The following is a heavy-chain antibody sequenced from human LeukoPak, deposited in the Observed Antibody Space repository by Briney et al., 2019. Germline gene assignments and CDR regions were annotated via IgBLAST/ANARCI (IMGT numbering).Heavy chain of an antibody. D-gene: IGHD3-22*01. J-gene: IGHJ4*02. Sequence: KPGGSLRLSCAASGFTVSNAWMSWVRQPPGKGLEWVGRIKSKTDGGTTDYAAPVKGRFTISRDDSKNTLYLQMNSLKTEDTAVYYCTSDYYDSSGYYPGYWGQGTLVTVSS. CDR2: IKSKTDGGTT. CDR1: GFTVSNAW. CDR3: TSDYYDSSGYYPGY. V-gene: IGHV3-15*01.